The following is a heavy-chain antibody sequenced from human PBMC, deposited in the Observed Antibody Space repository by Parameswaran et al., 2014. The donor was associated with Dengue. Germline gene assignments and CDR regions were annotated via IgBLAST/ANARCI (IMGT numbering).Heavy chain of an antibody. J-gene: IGHJ4*02. V-gene: IGHV5-51*01. Sequence: VRQMPGKGLEWMGIIYPDDSDTRYSPSFQGQVTMSADKSISTVYLQWSSLKASDTAIYYCARRDSIVDYWGQGTLVTVSS. D-gene: IGHD2-15*01. CDR2: IYPDDSDT. CDR3: ARRDSIVDY.